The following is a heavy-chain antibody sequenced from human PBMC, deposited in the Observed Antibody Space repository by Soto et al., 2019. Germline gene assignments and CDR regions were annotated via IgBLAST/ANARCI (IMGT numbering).Heavy chain of an antibody. Sequence: VQLLESGGGLVQPGGSLRLSCAASGFTFSSYAMSWVRQAPGKGLEWVSAISGSGGSTYYADSVKGRFTISRDNSKNTLYLQMNSLRAEDTAVYYCAKGYYYGSGSSRRNLFDYWGQGTLVTVSS. V-gene: IGHV3-23*01. CDR1: GFTFSSYA. D-gene: IGHD3-10*01. CDR3: AKGYYYGSGSSRRNLFDY. CDR2: ISGSGGST. J-gene: IGHJ4*02.